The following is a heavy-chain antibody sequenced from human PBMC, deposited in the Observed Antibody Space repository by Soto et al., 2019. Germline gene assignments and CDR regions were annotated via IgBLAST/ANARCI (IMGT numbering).Heavy chain of an antibody. CDR1: GGTFSNYA. CDR2: IIPIFGTA. J-gene: IGHJ4*02. D-gene: IGHD1-1*01. Sequence: QVQLVQSGAEVKKPGSSVKVSCKASGGTFSNYAVCWVRQAPGHGLEWMGGIIPIFGTANYAQKFQGRVTITADESTSTAYMELSSLRSEDTAVYYCARAGQSTTTLYYFDYWGQGTLVTVSS. V-gene: IGHV1-69*12. CDR3: ARAGQSTTTLYYFDY.